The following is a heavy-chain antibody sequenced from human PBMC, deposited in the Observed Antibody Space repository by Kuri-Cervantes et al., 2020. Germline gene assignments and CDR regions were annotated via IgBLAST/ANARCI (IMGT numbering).Heavy chain of an antibody. CDR1: GGSFGNNY. D-gene: IGHD3-10*01. Sequence: SETLSLTCVVYGGSFGNNYWRIRQPPEEGLGWIGQMNHSGLTIYNPSLKSRVTISVDTSKNQLSLKLSSVTAADTAVYYCARDRQWFGEYDYWGQGTLVTVSS. J-gene: IGHJ4*02. V-gene: IGHV4-34*01. CDR3: ARDRQWFGEYDY. CDR2: MNHSGLT.